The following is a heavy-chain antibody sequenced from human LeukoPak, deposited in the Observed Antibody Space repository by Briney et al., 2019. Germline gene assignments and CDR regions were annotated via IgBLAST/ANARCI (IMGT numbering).Heavy chain of an antibody. CDR2: IGGSGGST. CDR3: VYSSVGLGFAFDI. Sequence: GRSLRLSCAASGFTFSSYAMSCVREAPGQGLEWVSAIGGSGGSTYYAESVKGRVTTSRHKSRAPLHPQMKRLRTEDTAVYYCVYSSVGLGFAFDIWGQRRIVTASS. CDR1: GFTFSSYA. J-gene: IGHJ3*02. D-gene: IGHD3-22*01. V-gene: IGHV3-23*01.